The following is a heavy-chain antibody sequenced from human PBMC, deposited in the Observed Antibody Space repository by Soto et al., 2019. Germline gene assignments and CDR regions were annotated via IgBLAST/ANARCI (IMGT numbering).Heavy chain of an antibody. V-gene: IGHV4-31*03. Sequence: QVQLQESGPGLVKPSQTLSLTCTVSGGSISSGGYYWSWIRQHPGKGLEWIGYIYYSGSTYYNPSLKSRVTISVDTSKTQFSLKLSSVTAADTAVYYCARERMPLAWFDPWGQGTLVTVSS. CDR1: GGSISSGGYY. CDR3: ARERMPLAWFDP. D-gene: IGHD2-2*01. CDR2: IYYSGST. J-gene: IGHJ5*02.